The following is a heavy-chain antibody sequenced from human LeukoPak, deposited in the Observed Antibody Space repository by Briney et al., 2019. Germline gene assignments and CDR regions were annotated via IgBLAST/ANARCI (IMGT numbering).Heavy chain of an antibody. CDR2: IYYSGST. J-gene: IGHJ5*02. D-gene: IGHD6-13*01. CDR1: GGSISSSSYY. CDR3: AREGLDSSSWYWVAFDP. Sequence: KASETLSLTCTVSGGSISSSSYYWGWIRQPPGKGLEWIGSIYYSGSTYYNPSLKSRVTISVDTSKNQFSLKLRSVTAADTAVYYCAREGLDSSSWYWVAFDPWGQGTLVTVSS. V-gene: IGHV4-39*07.